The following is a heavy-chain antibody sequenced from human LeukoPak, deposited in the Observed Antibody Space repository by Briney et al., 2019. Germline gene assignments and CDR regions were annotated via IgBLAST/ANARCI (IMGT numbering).Heavy chain of an antibody. V-gene: IGHV4-34*01. CDR1: GGSFSGYY. CDR2: INHSGST. CDR3: ARHPYKGSYRRFDY. D-gene: IGHD1-26*01. Sequence: SETLSLTCAVYGGSFSGYYWSWIRQPPGKGLEWIGEINHSGSTNYNPSLKSRVTISVDTSKNQFSLKLSSVTAADTAVYYCARHPYKGSYRRFDYWGQGTLVTVPS. J-gene: IGHJ4*02.